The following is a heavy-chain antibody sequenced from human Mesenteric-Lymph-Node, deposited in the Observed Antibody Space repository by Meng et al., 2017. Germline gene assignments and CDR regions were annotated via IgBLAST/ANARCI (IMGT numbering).Heavy chain of an antibody. CDR1: GYTFTDYY. Sequence: ASVKVSCKASGYTFTDYYIHLLRQAPGQGLEWMGWINPESGDTNYAQKFQGRVTMTRDTSISTAYMELSRLRSDDTAVYYCATVEAAVAEFDYWGQG. J-gene: IGHJ4*02. V-gene: IGHV1-2*02. CDR2: INPESGDT. CDR3: ATVEAAVAEFDY. D-gene: IGHD6-19*01.